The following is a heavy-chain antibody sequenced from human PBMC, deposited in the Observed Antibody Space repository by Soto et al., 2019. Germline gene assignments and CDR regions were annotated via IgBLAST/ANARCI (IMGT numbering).Heavy chain of an antibody. V-gene: IGHV4-59*01. Sequence: QEQLQESGPGLLKPSETLSLTCTVSGESIRSYYWSWIRQPPGKGLEWIGYISYTGSPRYNPSLKSRVTISLGTSKNQFSLKLSSVTAADTAVYYCTRDYSNYSWFDPWGQGTLVTVSS. D-gene: IGHD4-4*01. CDR2: ISYTGSP. CDR1: GESIRSYY. J-gene: IGHJ5*02. CDR3: TRDYSNYSWFDP.